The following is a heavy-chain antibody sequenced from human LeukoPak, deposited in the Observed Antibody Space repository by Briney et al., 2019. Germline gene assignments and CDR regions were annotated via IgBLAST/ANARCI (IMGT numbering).Heavy chain of an antibody. J-gene: IGHJ5*02. D-gene: IGHD3-10*01. Sequence: GASVKVSCKAPGYTFTSYDINWVRQATGQGLEWMGWMNPNSGNTGYAQKFQGRVTITRNTSISTAYMELSSLRSEDTAVYYCARAVYGSGSDFDPWGQGTLVTVSS. CDR2: MNPNSGNT. V-gene: IGHV1-8*03. CDR1: GYTFTSYD. CDR3: ARAVYGSGSDFDP.